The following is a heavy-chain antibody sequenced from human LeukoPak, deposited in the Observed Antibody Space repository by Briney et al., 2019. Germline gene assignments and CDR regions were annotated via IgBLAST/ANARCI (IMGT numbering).Heavy chain of an antibody. CDR1: GGSISSSSYY. D-gene: IGHD6-13*01. CDR2: IYYSGST. J-gene: IGHJ3*02. V-gene: IGHV4-39*07. Sequence: SETLSLTCTVSGGSISSSSYYWGWIRQPPGKGLEWIGSIYYSGSTYYNPSLKSRVTISVDKSKNQFSLKLSSVTAADTAVYYCARDPVLQQQLVPHAFDIWGQGTMVTVSS. CDR3: ARDPVLQQQLVPHAFDI.